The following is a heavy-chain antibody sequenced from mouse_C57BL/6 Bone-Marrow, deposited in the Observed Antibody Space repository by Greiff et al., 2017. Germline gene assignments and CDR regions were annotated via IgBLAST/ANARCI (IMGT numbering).Heavy chain of an antibody. CDR3: ARHDGYEAY. D-gene: IGHD2-3*01. Sequence: VQLQQPGAELVMPGASVKLSCKASGYTFTSYWMHWVKQRPGQGLEWIGEIDPSDSYTSYNQKFKGKSTLTVDKSTSTAYMQLSSLTSEDAAVYYCARHDGYEAYWGQGTSVTVSS. CDR1: GYTFTSYW. J-gene: IGHJ4*01. CDR2: IDPSDSYT. V-gene: IGHV1-69*01.